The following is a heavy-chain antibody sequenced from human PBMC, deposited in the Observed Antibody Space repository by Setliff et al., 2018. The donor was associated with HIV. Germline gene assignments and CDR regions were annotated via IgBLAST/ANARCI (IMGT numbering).Heavy chain of an antibody. Sequence: SETLSLTCIVSGGSIDNYYWNWVRRPPGKGPEWIGNMCHNENGVTTNQNPSLKSRVVMYLDRTKNEFSLSLFSATTADTAVYYCARDRGSGWYGYFQQWGQGSQVTVSS. V-gene: IGHV4-59*01. CDR3: ARDRGSGWYGYFQQ. CDR1: GGSIDNYY. J-gene: IGHJ1*01. D-gene: IGHD6-19*01. CDR2: MCHNENGVTT.